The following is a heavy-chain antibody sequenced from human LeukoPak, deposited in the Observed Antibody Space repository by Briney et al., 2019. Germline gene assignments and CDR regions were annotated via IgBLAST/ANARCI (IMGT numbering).Heavy chain of an antibody. CDR1: GFTVNNYA. CDR3: ARDRDYYGSGSSFDP. V-gene: IGHV3-74*01. D-gene: IGHD3-10*01. CDR2: INSDGSST. Sequence: GGSLRLSCGASGFTVNNYAMSWVRQAPGKGLVWVSRINSDGSSTSYADSVKGRFTISRDNAKNTLYLQMNSLRAEDTAVYYCARDRDYYGSGSSFDPWGQGTLVTVSS. J-gene: IGHJ5*02.